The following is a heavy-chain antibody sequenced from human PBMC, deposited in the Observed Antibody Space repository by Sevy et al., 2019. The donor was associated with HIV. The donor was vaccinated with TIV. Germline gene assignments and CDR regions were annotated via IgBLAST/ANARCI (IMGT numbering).Heavy chain of an antibody. D-gene: IGHD2-2*02. CDR1: GGSISSSSYY. J-gene: IGHJ4*02. CDR3: ARHGEVRCSSTSCYTSGIAAAGTIDY. CDR2: IYYSGST. Sequence: SETLSLTCTVSGGSISSSSYYWGWIRQPPGKGLEWIGSIYYSGSTYYNPSLKSRVPISVGTSRNQFSLKLSSVTAADTAVYYCARHGEVRCSSTSCYTSGIAAAGTIDYWGQGTLVTVSS. V-gene: IGHV4-39*01.